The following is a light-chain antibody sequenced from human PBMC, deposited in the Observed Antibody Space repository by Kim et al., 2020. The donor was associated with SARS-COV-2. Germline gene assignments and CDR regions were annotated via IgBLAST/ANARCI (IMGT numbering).Light chain of an antibody. CDR3: LQHNSYPLT. V-gene: IGKV1-17*01. CDR1: QGIRND. CDR2: SAS. J-gene: IGKJ4*01. Sequence: SVGDRVPITGRASQGIRNDLGWYQQKPGNAPKRLMYSASSLQSGVPSRFSGSGSGTEFTPTISSLQPEDSATYYCLQHNSYPLTFGGGTKVDIK.